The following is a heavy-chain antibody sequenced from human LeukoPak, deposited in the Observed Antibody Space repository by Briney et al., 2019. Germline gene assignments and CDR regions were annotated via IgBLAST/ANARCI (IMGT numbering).Heavy chain of an antibody. CDR3: ARTMTTVNWFDP. CDR1: GFTFSSYS. J-gene: IGHJ5*02. CDR2: ISSSSSYI. Sequence: PGGSLRLSCAASGFTFSSYSMNWVRQAPGKGLEWVSSISSSSSYIYYADSVKGRFTISRDNAKNSLYLQMNGLRAEDTAVYYCARTMTTVNWFDPWGQGTLVTVSS. V-gene: IGHV3-21*01. D-gene: IGHD4-17*01.